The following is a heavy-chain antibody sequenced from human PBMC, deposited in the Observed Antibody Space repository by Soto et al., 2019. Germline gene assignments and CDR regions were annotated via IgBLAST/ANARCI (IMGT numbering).Heavy chain of an antibody. Sequence: QVQLVQSGAEVKKPGSSVKVSCKASGGTFSSYTISWVRQAPGQGLEWMGRIIPILGIANYAQKFQGRVTITADKSTRTAYMELSSLRSEDTAVYYCARNYGSGSYYGYWGQGTLVAVSS. D-gene: IGHD3-10*01. V-gene: IGHV1-69*02. J-gene: IGHJ4*02. CDR3: ARNYGSGSYYGY. CDR2: IIPILGIA. CDR1: GGTFSSYT.